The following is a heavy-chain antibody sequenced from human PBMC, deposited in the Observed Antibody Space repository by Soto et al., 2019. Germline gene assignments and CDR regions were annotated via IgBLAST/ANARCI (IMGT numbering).Heavy chain of an antibody. J-gene: IGHJ4*02. CDR1: GFIFNNYA. Sequence: QVQLVESGGGVVQPGGSLRLSCAASGFIFNNYAMHWVRQAPGKGLEWVAVISYDGSNKYYADSVKGRFTISRDNSKNTLYLQMNSLRAEDTAVYYCASQLLTIGSFLYWGQGTLVTVSS. CDR3: ASQLLTIGSFLY. CDR2: ISYDGSNK. V-gene: IGHV3-30-3*01. D-gene: IGHD2-2*01.